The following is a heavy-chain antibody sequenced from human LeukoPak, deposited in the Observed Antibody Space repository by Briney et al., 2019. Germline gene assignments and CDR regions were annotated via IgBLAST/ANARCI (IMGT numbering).Heavy chain of an antibody. J-gene: IGHJ6*03. CDR1: GFTFSSYS. V-gene: IGHV3-21*01. Sequence: GGSLRLSCAASGFTFSSYSMNWGRRAPGKGLGWVSSISSSSSYIYYADSVKGRFTISRDNAKNSLYLQMNSLRAEDTAVYYCARDEPTLDYYYYMDVWGKGTTVTVSS. D-gene: IGHD1-14*01. CDR2: ISSSSSYI. CDR3: ARDEPTLDYYYYMDV.